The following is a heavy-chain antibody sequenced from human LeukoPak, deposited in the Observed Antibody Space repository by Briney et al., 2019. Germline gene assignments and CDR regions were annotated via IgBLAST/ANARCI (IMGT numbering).Heavy chain of an antibody. Sequence: GESLKISCKGSGYSFTSYWIGWERQMPGKGLEWMGIIYPGDSDTRYSPSFQGQVTISADKSISTAYLQWSSLKASDTAMYYCARQSAAAGPEGAFDIWGQGTMVTVSS. CDR2: IYPGDSDT. J-gene: IGHJ3*02. V-gene: IGHV5-51*01. CDR3: ARQSAAAGPEGAFDI. CDR1: GYSFTSYW. D-gene: IGHD6-13*01.